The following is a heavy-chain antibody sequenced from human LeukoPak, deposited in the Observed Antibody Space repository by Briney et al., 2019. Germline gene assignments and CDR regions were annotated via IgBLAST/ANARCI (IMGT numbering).Heavy chain of an antibody. J-gene: IGHJ4*02. CDR3: ARDLMPGSSWYLY. CDR1: GGTFSSYA. V-gene: IGHV1-69*04. CDR2: IIPILGIA. Sequence: ASVKVSCKASGGTFSSYAISWVRQAPGQGLEWMGRIIPILGIANYAQKFQGRVTITADKSTSTAYMELSSLRSEDTAVYYCARDLMPGSSWYLYWGQRTLVTVSS. D-gene: IGHD6-13*01.